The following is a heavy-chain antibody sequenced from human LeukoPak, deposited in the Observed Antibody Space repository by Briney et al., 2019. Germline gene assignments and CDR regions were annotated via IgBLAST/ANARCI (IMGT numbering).Heavy chain of an antibody. Sequence: SETLSLTCAAYGGTFSGYYWSWIRQPPGKGLEWIGEINHSGSTNYNPSLKSRVTISVDTSKNQFSLQLSSVTAADTAVYYCARRGWLRNYWFDPWGQGTLVTVSS. CDR3: ARRGWLRNYWFDP. CDR1: GGTFSGYY. V-gene: IGHV4-34*01. CDR2: INHSGST. J-gene: IGHJ5*02. D-gene: IGHD5-12*01.